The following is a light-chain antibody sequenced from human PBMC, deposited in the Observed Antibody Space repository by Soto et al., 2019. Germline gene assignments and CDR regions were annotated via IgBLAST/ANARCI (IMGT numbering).Light chain of an antibody. J-gene: IGKJ2*01. CDR2: GAS. Sequence: EIVMTQSPATLSVSPGERATLSCRASQNVNSNLAWYQQKPGQAPRLLIYGASTRDTGVPARFSGSGSGTEFTLTISSLQPEDFAIYYCQHLNNWPSYTFGQGTKVDNK. CDR1: QNVNSN. CDR3: QHLNNWPSYT. V-gene: IGKV3-15*01.